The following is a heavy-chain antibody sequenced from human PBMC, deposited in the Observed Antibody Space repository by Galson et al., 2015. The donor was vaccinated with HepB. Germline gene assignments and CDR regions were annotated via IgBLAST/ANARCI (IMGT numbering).Heavy chain of an antibody. V-gene: IGHV3-23*01. D-gene: IGHD1-26*01. CDR1: GLSFSRYA. CDR2: ISNSVGNT. CDR3: AKGNRWDLHYYYYY. Sequence: SLRLSCAASGLSFSRYAMSWVRQAAGKGLEWVSGISNSVGNTHYADSVRGRFTISRDSSTNTLYLQMNSLRAEDTAVYYCAKGNRWDLHYYYYY. J-gene: IGHJ6*01.